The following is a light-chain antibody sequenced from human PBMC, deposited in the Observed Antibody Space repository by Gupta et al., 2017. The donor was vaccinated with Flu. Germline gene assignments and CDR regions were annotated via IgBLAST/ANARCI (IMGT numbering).Light chain of an antibody. V-gene: IGKV1-5*03. CDR3: QQFYNYPYT. CDR1: QSISSW. J-gene: IGKJ2*01. CDR2: KTS. Sequence: SVGDRVTITCRASQSISSWLAWYQLTPGKAPKLLIYKTSSLESGVPSRFSGSGSGTEFTLTISSLQPADFATYFCQQFYNYPYTFGQGTKLE.